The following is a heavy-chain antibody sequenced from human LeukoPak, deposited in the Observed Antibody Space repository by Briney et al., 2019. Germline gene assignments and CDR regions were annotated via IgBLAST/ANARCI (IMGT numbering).Heavy chain of an antibody. CDR3: ARSDYGSGSYAVDFDY. CDR2: IYYSGST. CDR1: GGSIRNYF. Sequence: SETLSLTCTVSGGSIRNYFCSWFRQPPGKGLEWIGYIYYSGSTNYNPSLKSRVTISVDTSKNQFSLKLSSVTAADTAVYYCARSDYGSGSYAVDFDYWGQGTLVTVSS. D-gene: IGHD3-10*01. V-gene: IGHV4-59*01. J-gene: IGHJ4*02.